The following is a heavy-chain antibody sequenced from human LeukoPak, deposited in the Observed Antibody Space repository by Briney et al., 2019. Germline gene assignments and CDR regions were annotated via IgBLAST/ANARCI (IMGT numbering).Heavy chain of an antibody. CDR3: VRENYYDSSGPS. J-gene: IGHJ5*02. Sequence: PGGSLRLSCAASGFTFSDYYMSWIRQAPGKGLEWVSYISSSGSTIYYADSVKGRFTISRDNVKNSLYLQMNSLRAEDTAVYYCVRENYYDSSGPSWGQGTLVTVSS. D-gene: IGHD3-22*01. V-gene: IGHV3-11*04. CDR1: GFTFSDYY. CDR2: ISSSGSTI.